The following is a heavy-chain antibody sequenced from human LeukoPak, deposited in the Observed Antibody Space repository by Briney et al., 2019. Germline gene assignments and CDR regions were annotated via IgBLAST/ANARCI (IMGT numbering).Heavy chain of an antibody. J-gene: IGHJ4*02. CDR2: TRYDGSNK. CDR1: GFTFSSYG. D-gene: IGHD3-10*01. V-gene: IGHV3-30*02. CDR3: AGYMVRGVRQFDY. Sequence: PGGSLRLSCAASGFTFSSYGMHWVRQAPGKGLEWVAFTRYDGSNKYYADSVKGRFTISRDNSKNTLYLQMNSLRAEDTAVYYCAGYMVRGVRQFDYWGQGTLVTVSS.